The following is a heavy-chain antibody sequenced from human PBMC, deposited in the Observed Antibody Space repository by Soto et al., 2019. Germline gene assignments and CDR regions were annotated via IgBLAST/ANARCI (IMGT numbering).Heavy chain of an antibody. CDR2: IYPGDSDT. CDR1: GYSFTSYW. Sequence: GESLKISCKGSGYSFTSYWIGWVRQMPGKGLEWMGIIYPGDSDTRYSPSFQGQVTISADKSISTAYLQWSSLKASDTAMYYCARANGYYDSSGYTPDWFDPWGQGTLVTVS. J-gene: IGHJ5*02. D-gene: IGHD3-22*01. V-gene: IGHV5-51*01. CDR3: ARANGYYDSSGYTPDWFDP.